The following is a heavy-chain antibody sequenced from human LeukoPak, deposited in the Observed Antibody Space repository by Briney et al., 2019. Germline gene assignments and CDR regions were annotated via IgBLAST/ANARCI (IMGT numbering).Heavy chain of an antibody. Sequence: ASVKVSFKASGYTFTSYGISWVRQAPGQGLEWMGWISAYNGNTNYAQKLHGRVTMTTDTSTSTAYIELRSLSSDDTAVYNCARVSRRITMIVVVIKSSDFDYWGQGTLVTVSS. CDR3: ARVSRRITMIVVVIKSSDFDY. CDR1: GYTFTSYG. D-gene: IGHD3-22*01. CDR2: ISAYNGNT. J-gene: IGHJ4*02. V-gene: IGHV1-18*01.